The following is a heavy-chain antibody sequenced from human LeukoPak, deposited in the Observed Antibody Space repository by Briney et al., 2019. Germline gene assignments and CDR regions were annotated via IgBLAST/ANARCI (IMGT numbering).Heavy chain of an antibody. J-gene: IGHJ4*02. D-gene: IGHD3-22*01. V-gene: IGHV3-30*02. CDR3: ARSYDTSGHYYPYYFDY. Sequence: GGSLRLSCAASGFTFSTFGMHWVRQAPGQGLEWVAFIRYDGSDKYYADSVKGRFTISRDNSKNTLYVQMNSLRAEDTAVYYCARSYDTSGHYYPYYFDYWGQGTLVTVSS. CDR2: IRYDGSDK. CDR1: GFTFSTFG.